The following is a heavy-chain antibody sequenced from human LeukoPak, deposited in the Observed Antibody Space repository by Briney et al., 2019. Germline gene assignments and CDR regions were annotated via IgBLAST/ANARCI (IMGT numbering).Heavy chain of an antibody. D-gene: IGHD3-16*01. CDR3: ARGGGLAPYDAFDI. Sequence: GGSLRLSCAASGFTFSNYGMSWVRQAPGKGLEWVSVIYSGGSTYYADSVKGRFTISRDNSKNTLYLQMNSLRAEDTAVYYCARGGGLAPYDAFDIWGQGTMVTVSS. J-gene: IGHJ3*02. V-gene: IGHV3-53*01. CDR2: IYSGGST. CDR1: GFTFSNYG.